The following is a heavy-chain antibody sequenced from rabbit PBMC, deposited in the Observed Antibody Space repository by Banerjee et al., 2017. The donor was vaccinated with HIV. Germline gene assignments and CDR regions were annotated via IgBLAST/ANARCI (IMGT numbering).Heavy chain of an antibody. CDR3: ARYGYACYGYAKILNL. J-gene: IGHJ4*01. V-gene: IGHV1S40*01. D-gene: IGHD6-1*01. CDR1: GFSFISTYS. CDR2: IYAGSSGSP. Sequence: QSWEESGGDLVKLGESLTPTCTASGFSFISTYSMGWVGQPPGKGLEWIACIYAGSSGSPYYASWAKGRFTISKTSSTTVTLQMTSLTAADTATYFCARYGYACYGYAKILNLWGPGTLVTVS.